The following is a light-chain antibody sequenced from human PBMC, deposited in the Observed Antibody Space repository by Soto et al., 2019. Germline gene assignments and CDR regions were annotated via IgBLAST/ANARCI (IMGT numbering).Light chain of an antibody. CDR1: QNLGTLY. CDR3: QQYAGSPRT. J-gene: IGKJ1*01. Sequence: EIVLTQSPGTLSLSPGERGTLSCRASQNLGTLYLAWFQQKSGQAPRLLIYSASRRATGIPDRFTGSGSGTDFTLTINIVEPEDFAVYFCQQYAGSPRTFGQGTKVDIK. V-gene: IGKV3-20*01. CDR2: SAS.